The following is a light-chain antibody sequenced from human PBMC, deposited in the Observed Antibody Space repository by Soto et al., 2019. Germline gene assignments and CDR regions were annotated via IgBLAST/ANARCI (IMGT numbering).Light chain of an antibody. Sequence: DIQMTQSPSSLSASVGDRVTITCRASQSIDNYLNWYQQKSGKAPQLLIYSASHLQSGVPSRFSGGGYGTDFILTISSLQPGDSAIYFCQQSITAPLTFGGGTKVDIK. CDR2: SAS. CDR1: QSIDNY. J-gene: IGKJ4*01. V-gene: IGKV1-39*01. CDR3: QQSITAPLT.